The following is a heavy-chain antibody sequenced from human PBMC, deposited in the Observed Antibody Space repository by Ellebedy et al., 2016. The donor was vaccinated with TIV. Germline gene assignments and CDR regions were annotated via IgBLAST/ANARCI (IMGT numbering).Heavy chain of an antibody. Sequence: SVKVSXKASGGTFSSYAISWVRQAPGQGLEWMGGIIPIFGTANYAQKFQGRVTITADESTSTAYMELSSLRSEDTAVYYCARPYYYDSSGYYHADDYWGQGTLVTVSS. V-gene: IGHV1-69*13. CDR3: ARPYYYDSSGYYHADDY. CDR1: GGTFSSYA. CDR2: IIPIFGTA. J-gene: IGHJ4*02. D-gene: IGHD3-22*01.